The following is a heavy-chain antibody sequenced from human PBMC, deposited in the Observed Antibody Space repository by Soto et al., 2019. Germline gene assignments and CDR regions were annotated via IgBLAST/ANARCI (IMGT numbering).Heavy chain of an antibody. D-gene: IGHD3-10*01. V-gene: IGHV4-30-4*01. CDR1: GGSINSDNY. CDR3: AREGGESPDGLCYFDS. Sequence: QVQLQESGPGLVKPSQTLSLICTVSGGSINSDNYWSWIRQSPGKGLEWIGHIYYSGSTDYNPSLRSRLTISLDTSKNQVSLKLSSVTAADTAVDYGAREGGESPDGLCYFDSWGQGTPVTVSS. CDR2: IYYSGST. J-gene: IGHJ4*02.